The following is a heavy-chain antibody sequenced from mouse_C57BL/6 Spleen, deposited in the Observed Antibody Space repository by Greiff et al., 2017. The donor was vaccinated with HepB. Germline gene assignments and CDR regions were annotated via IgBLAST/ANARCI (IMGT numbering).Heavy chain of an antibody. Sequence: DVKLVESGGGLVQPGGSLSLSCAASGFTFTDYYMSWVRQPPGKALEWLGFIRNKANGYTTEYSASVKGRFTISRDNSQSILYLQMNALRAEDSATYYCARWGSTPDWYFDVWGTGTTVTVSS. D-gene: IGHD5-1*01. CDR2: IRNKANGYTT. J-gene: IGHJ1*03. V-gene: IGHV7-3*01. CDR3: ARWGSTPDWYFDV. CDR1: GFTFTDYY.